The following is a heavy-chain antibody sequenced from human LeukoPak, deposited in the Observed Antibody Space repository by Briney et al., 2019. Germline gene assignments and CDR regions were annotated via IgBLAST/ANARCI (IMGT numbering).Heavy chain of an antibody. CDR1: GCSIGRGGYY. Sequence: PSETLSLTCTVCGCSIGRGGYYWSWIRQHPGKGLEWIGYIYYSGSTYYHPSLKSRVTISVDTSKNQFSLKLSSVTAADTAVYYCARAMETTYYDFWSGYQINWFDPWGQGTLVTVSS. CDR2: IYYSGST. J-gene: IGHJ5*02. V-gene: IGHV4-31*03. D-gene: IGHD3-3*01. CDR3: ARAMETTYYDFWSGYQINWFDP.